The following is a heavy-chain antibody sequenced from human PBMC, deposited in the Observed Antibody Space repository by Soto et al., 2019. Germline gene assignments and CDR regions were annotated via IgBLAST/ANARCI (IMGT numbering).Heavy chain of an antibody. CDR2: INHSGST. D-gene: IGHD2-2*01. J-gene: IGHJ6*02. Sequence: SETLSLTCAVYGGSFSGYYWSWIRQPPGKGLEWIGEINHSGSTNYNPSLKSRVTISVDTSKNQFSLKLSSVTAADTAVYYCARVPPIVVVPAAFRHYYYYGMDVWGQGTTVTVS. CDR3: ARVPPIVVVPAAFRHYYYYGMDV. V-gene: IGHV4-34*01. CDR1: GGSFSGYY.